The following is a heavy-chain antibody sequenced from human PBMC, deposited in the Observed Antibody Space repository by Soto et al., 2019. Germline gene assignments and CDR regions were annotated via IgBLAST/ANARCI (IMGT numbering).Heavy chain of an antibody. V-gene: IGHV1-69*01. J-gene: IGHJ4*02. CDR2: FIPVYRTL. Sequence: QVLLVQSGAEVKKPGSSAKISCKAAGGSFGNSAINWVRQTPGQGLEWLGGFIPVYRTLNYAQKFQGRVTITADESTGTAYMTLSSLASNDTAVYYCATGVIWIGYFTVDSWGQGTRVTVSS. CDR3: ATGVIWIGYFTVDS. D-gene: IGHD3-3*01. CDR1: GGSFGNSA.